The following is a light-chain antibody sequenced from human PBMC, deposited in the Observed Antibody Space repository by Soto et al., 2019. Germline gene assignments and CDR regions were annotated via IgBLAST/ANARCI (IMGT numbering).Light chain of an antibody. J-gene: IGKJ3*01. CDR3: QQSYSTPLT. V-gene: IGKV1-39*01. Sequence: DIQMTQSPSSLSASVGDRVTITCRASQSISNYLNWYQQKPGKAPKLLIYAASSLQGDVPSRFSGSVSETDFTLTISSLQPDDFATYYCQQSYSTPLTFGPGTKVDIK. CDR2: AAS. CDR1: QSISNY.